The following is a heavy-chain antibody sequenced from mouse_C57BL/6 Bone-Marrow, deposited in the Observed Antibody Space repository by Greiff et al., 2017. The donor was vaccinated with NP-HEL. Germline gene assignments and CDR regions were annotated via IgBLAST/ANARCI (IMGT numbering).Heavy chain of an antibody. V-gene: IGHV1-7*01. CDR3: ARLEWLRLLFDY. CDR2: INPSSGYT. J-gene: IGHJ2*01. CDR1: GYTFTSYW. D-gene: IGHD2-2*01. Sequence: VQRVESGAELAKPGASVKLSCKASGYTFTSYWMHWVKQRPGQGLEWIGYINPSSGYTKYNQKFKDKATLTADKSSSTAYMQLSSLTYEDSAVYYCARLEWLRLLFDYWGQGTTLTVSS.